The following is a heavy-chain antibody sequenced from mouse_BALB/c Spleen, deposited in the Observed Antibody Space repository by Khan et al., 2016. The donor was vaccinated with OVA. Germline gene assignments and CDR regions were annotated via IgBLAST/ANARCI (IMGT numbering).Heavy chain of an antibody. CDR2: INYSGNT. CDR1: GYSITSDYA. CDR3: TRKDYNDYDPFPY. Sequence: EVELVESGPGLVKPSQSLSLTCTVTGYSITSDYAWNWIRHFPGNKLEWMGYINYSGNTRYNPSFKSRISITRDTSKNPFFLQLNSVTTEDTATDYCTRKDYNDYDPFPYWGQGTLVTVYA. V-gene: IGHV3-2*02. J-gene: IGHJ3*01. D-gene: IGHD2-4*01.